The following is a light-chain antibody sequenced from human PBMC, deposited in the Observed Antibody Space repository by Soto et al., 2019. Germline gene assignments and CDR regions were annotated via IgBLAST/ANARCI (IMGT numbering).Light chain of an antibody. V-gene: IGLV2-14*01. CDR1: SSDVGNYKY. Sequence: QSALTQPASVSGSPGQSITISCTGTSSDVGNYKYVSWYQQYPGKAPKLMIYEVSDRPSGVSNRFSGSKSDNTASLTISGLQAEDEADYYCSSYTRSTTLVFGGGTQLTVL. CDR2: EVS. CDR3: SSYTRSTTLV. J-gene: IGLJ7*01.